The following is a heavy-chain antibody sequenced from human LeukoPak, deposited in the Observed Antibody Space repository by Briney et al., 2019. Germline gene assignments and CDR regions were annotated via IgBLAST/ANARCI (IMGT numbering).Heavy chain of an antibody. CDR2: IYHSGST. D-gene: IGHD3-10*01. CDR3: ARFMVRDNWFDP. Sequence: SETLSLTCTVSGYSISSGYYWGWIRQPPGKGLEWIGSIYHSGSTYYNPSLKSRVTISVDTSKNQFSLKLSSVTAADTAVYYCARFMVRDNWFDPWGQGTLVTVSS. J-gene: IGHJ5*02. V-gene: IGHV4-38-2*02. CDR1: GYSISSGYY.